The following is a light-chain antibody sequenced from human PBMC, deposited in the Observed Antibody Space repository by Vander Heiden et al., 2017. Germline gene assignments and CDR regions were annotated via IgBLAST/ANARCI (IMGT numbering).Light chain of an antibody. V-gene: IGKV1-8*01. CDR1: QGISSY. CDR2: AAS. Sequence: AIRMTQSPSSLSASTGDRVTITCRASQGISSYLAWYQQKPGKAPKLLIYAASTLQSGVPSRFSGSGSGTDFTITISCLQSEDFATYYCQQDDSYPRTFGQGTKVEIK. CDR3: QQDDSYPRT. J-gene: IGKJ1*01.